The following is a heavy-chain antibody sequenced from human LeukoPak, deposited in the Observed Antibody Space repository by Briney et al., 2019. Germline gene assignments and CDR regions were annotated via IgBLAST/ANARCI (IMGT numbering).Heavy chain of an antibody. CDR3: AREAAAGPWGAFDI. V-gene: IGHV3-21*01. CDR2: ISSSSSYI. J-gene: IGHJ3*02. CDR1: GFTFSSYS. Sequence: GGSLRRSCAASGFTFSSYSMNWVRQAPGKGLEWVSSISSSSSYIYYADSVKGRFTISRDNAKNSLYLQMNSLRAEDTAVYYCAREAAAGPWGAFDIWGQGTMVTLSS. D-gene: IGHD6-13*01.